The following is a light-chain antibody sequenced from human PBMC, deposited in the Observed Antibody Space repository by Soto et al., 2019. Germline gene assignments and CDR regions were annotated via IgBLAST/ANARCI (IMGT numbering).Light chain of an antibody. Sequence: QSALTQPASVSGSPGQSITISCTGTSSDVGRYNYVSWYQQHPGKAPKLLIHDVSNRPSGVSNRFSGSKSGNAASLTISGLQAEDEADYYCSSYTSSSARDVFGTGTKVTVL. CDR2: DVS. CDR1: SSDVGRYNY. J-gene: IGLJ1*01. CDR3: SSYTSSSARDV. V-gene: IGLV2-14*03.